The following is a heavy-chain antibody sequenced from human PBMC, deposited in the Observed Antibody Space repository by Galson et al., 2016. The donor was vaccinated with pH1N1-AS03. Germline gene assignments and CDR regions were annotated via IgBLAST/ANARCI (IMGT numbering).Heavy chain of an antibody. Sequence: SETLSLTCAVSGYSISSGYYWGWIRQPPGKGLEWIGSIYHSGSTYYNPSLKSRITISVGTSKNQFSLNLYSVTAADTAVYYCAREGAAADPDDSWSQGTLVTVSS. J-gene: IGHJ4*02. CDR2: IYHSGST. D-gene: IGHD6-13*01. V-gene: IGHV4-38-2*02. CDR1: GYSISSGYY. CDR3: AREGAAADPDDS.